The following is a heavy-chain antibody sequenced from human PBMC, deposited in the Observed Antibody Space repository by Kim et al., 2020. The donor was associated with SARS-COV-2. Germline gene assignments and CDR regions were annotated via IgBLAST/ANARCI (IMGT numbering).Heavy chain of an antibody. V-gene: IGHV1-18*01. CDR2: ISAYNGNT. J-gene: IGHJ5*02. CDR1: GYTFTSYG. Sequence: ASVKVSCEASGYTFTSYGISWVRQAPGQGLEWMGWISAYNGNTNYAQKLQGRVTMTTDTSTSTAYMELRSLRSDDTAVYYCARDQGPEGQQLVLGGEFDPWGQGTLVTVSS. CDR3: ARDQGPEGQQLVLGGEFDP. D-gene: IGHD6-13*01.